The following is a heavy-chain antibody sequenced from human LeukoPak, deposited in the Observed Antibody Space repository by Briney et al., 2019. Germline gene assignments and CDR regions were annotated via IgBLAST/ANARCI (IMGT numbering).Heavy chain of an antibody. D-gene: IGHD2-2*01. Sequence: GGSLRLSCAASGFTFSSYAMNWVRQAPGKGLEWISYIYSSSSSIYYADSVKGRFTISRDNAKNSVYLQMNSLRDGDTAVYYCAKSDTYRFDYWGQGILVTVSS. CDR3: AKSDTYRFDY. CDR1: GFTFSSYA. V-gene: IGHV3-48*02. J-gene: IGHJ4*02. CDR2: IYSSSSSI.